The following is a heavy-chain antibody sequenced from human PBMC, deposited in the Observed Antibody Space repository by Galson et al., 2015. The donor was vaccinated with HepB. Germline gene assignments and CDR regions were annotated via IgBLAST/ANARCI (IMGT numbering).Heavy chain of an antibody. CDR2: INHSGST. CDR1: GGSFSAYY. D-gene: IGHD3-10*01. CDR3: ARGNDYGSGTFYKEDAFDI. J-gene: IGHJ3*02. Sequence: ETLSLTCAVYGGSFSAYYWSWIRQPPGKGLEWIGEINHSGSTNYNPSLKSRVTISVDTSKNQFSLKLSSVTAADTAVYYCARGNDYGSGTFYKEDAFDIWSQGTMVTVSS. V-gene: IGHV4-34*01.